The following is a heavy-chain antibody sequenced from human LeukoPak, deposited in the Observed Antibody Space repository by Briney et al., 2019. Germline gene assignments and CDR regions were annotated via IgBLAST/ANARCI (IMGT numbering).Heavy chain of an antibody. CDR2: IYHSGSS. Sequence: SETLSLTCTVSGYSITSAYYWGWIRQSPGKGLAWIGSIYHSGSSYYNPSLKSRVTISVDTSKNHFSLKLTSVTAADTAVYYCARDHYYDRRFDPWGQGTLVTVSS. D-gene: IGHD3-22*01. V-gene: IGHV4-38-2*02. CDR3: ARDHYYDRRFDP. J-gene: IGHJ5*02. CDR1: GYSITSAYY.